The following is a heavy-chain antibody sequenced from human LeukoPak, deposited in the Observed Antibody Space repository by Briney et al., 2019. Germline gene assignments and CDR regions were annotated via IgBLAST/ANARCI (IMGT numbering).Heavy chain of an antibody. CDR2: INGDGSIT. V-gene: IGHV3-74*01. D-gene: IGHD3-16*01. J-gene: IGHJ3*02. CDR1: GFTFSKYW. CDR3: ARAWGSYDSFDI. Sequence: GGSLRLSCAASGFTFSKYWMHWVREAPGKGLVWVSRINGDGSITTHADSVKGRFTISRDNAKNTVYLQMNSLRAEDTAVYYCARAWGSYDSFDIWGPGTMVTVSS.